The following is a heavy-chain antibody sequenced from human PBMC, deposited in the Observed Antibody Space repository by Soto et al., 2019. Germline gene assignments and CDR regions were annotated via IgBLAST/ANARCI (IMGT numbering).Heavy chain of an antibody. V-gene: IGHV1-18*01. CDR3: ARAMEVADKFYYGMVE. D-gene: IGHD6-19*01. CDR1: GYTFTSYG. Sequence: RASVKVSCKASGYTFTSYGISWVRQAPGQGLEWMGWISAYNGNTNYAQKLQGRVTMTTDTSTSTAYMELRSLRSDDTAVYYCARAMEVADKFYYGMVEWGQGTTVTVSS. CDR2: ISAYNGNT. J-gene: IGHJ6*02.